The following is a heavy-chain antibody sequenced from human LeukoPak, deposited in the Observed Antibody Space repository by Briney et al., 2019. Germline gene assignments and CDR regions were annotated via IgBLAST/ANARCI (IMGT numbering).Heavy chain of an antibody. J-gene: IGHJ5*01. CDR3: ARDPAPQGWFDS. Sequence: PGGSLRLSCAASGFTLSTYWMHWVRQAPGKGLVWVSRINSEGSSTTYADSVKGRFTISRDNAKNILYLQMNSLRAEDTAVYHCARDPAPQGWFDSWGQRTLVTVSS. CDR2: INSEGSST. CDR1: GFTLSTYW. V-gene: IGHV3-74*01.